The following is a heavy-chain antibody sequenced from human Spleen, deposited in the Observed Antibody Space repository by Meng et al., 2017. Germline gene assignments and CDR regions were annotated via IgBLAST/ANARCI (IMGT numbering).Heavy chain of an antibody. J-gene: IGHJ4*02. CDR3: VRDRRGGSQAYFFDY. CDR1: GVSISSSHW. D-gene: IGHD1-26*01. V-gene: IGHV4-4*02. CDR2: IYHSGNT. Sequence: QVQLPEAGPGLVKPLGTLSLPCAVSGVSISSSHWWSWVRQPPGKGLEWIGEIYHSGNTNYNPSLKSRVTISVDKSKNQFSLKLSSVTAADTAVYYCVRDRRGGSQAYFFDYWGQGTLVTVSS.